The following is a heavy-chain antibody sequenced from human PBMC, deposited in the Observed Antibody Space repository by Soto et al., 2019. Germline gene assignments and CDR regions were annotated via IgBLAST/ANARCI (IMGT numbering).Heavy chain of an antibody. Sequence: PSETLSLTCSVSDDSINSDKYYWGWIRQPPGKGLEWIGSIYYRGNAYYNPSLQTRVTISLDKSRSQFSLKLNSVTAADTAVYYCARAPFGRYATHFDYWGQGTLVTVSS. CDR2: IYYRGNA. CDR1: DDSINSDKYY. V-gene: IGHV4-39*01. D-gene: IGHD5-12*01. CDR3: ARAPFGRYATHFDY. J-gene: IGHJ4*02.